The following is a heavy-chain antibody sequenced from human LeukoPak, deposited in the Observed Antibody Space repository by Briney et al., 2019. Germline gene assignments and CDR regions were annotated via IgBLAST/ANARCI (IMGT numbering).Heavy chain of an antibody. Sequence: GESLRLSCAASGFTFSSYSMNWVRQAPGKGLEWVSSISRSSSYIYYADSLKGRFTISRDNARNSLYLQMNSLRAEDTALYYCAKNGYNSGWYDSWGQGILVTVSS. D-gene: IGHD6-25*01. V-gene: IGHV3-21*04. CDR2: ISRSSSYI. J-gene: IGHJ5*01. CDR3: AKNGYNSGWYDS. CDR1: GFTFSSYS.